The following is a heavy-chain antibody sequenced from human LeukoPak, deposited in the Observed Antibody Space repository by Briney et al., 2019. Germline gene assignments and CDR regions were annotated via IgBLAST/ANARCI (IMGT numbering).Heavy chain of an antibody. CDR2: IIPIFGTA. Sequence: SVKVSCKASGGTFSSYAISWVRQAPGQGLEWMGGIIPIFGTANYAQKLQGRVTITADESTSTAYMELSSLRSEDTAVYYCATSRGSGDILTGSEDYYYYGMDVWGQGTTVTVSS. V-gene: IGHV1-69*13. D-gene: IGHD3-9*01. CDR1: GGTFSSYA. CDR3: ATSRGSGDILTGSEDYYYYGMDV. J-gene: IGHJ6*02.